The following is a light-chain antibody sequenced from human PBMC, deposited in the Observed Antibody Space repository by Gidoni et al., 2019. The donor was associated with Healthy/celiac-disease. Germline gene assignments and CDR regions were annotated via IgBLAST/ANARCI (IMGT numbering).Light chain of an antibody. J-gene: IGLJ2*01. CDR1: KLGDKY. V-gene: IGLV3-1*01. CDR3: QAWDSSTVG. Sequence: SYELTQPPSVSVSPGQTASITCSGDKLGDKYACWYQQKPGQPPVLVIYQDSKRPSGIPERFSGSNSGNTAPLTISGTQAMDEADYYCQAWDSSTVGCGGGTKLTVL. CDR2: QDS.